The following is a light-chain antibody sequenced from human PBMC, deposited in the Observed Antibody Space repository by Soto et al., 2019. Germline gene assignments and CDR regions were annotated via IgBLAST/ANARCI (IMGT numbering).Light chain of an antibody. CDR3: QQRHRGPIT. CDR2: DAY. Sequence: VLTQSPVTLSLSPGERPTLSCRASQSFRGLLAWYQQKPGQAPRLLNYDAYNRATGSPPRCSGSGYGTDFTLTTSSLAAEDAEVYYCQQRHRGPITFGQGTRLEIK. CDR1: QSFRGL. J-gene: IGKJ5*01. V-gene: IGKV3-11*01.